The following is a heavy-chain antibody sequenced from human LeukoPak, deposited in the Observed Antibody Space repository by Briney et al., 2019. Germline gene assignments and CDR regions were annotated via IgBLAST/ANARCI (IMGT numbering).Heavy chain of an antibody. J-gene: IGHJ4*02. D-gene: IGHD3-22*01. CDR2: ISSSGSTI. CDR3: ARDDYYYSSGHHFDY. CDR1: GFTFSDYY. V-gene: IGHV3-11*04. Sequence: GGSLRLSCAASGFTFSDYYMSWIRQAPGKGLEWVSYISSSGSTIYYADSVKGRFTISRDNAKNSLYLQMNSLRAEDTAVYYCARDDYYYSSGHHFDYWGQGTLVTVSS.